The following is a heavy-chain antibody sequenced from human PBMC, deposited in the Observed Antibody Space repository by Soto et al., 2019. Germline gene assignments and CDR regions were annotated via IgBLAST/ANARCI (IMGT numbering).Heavy chain of an antibody. V-gene: IGHV3-30-3*01. CDR2: ISYDGSNK. CDR1: GFTFSSYA. D-gene: IGHD1-26*01. CDR3: ARDMADWELRYDDFDI. J-gene: IGHJ3*02. Sequence: PGGSLRLSCAASGFTFSSYAMHWVRQAPGQGLEWVAVISYDGSNKYYADSVKGRFTISRDNSKNTLYLQMNSLRAEDTSVYYCARDMADWELRYDDFDIWGQGTMVTVSS.